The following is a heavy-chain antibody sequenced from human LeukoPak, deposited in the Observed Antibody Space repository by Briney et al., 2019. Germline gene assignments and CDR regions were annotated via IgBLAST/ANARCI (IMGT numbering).Heavy chain of an antibody. V-gene: IGHV3-49*04. CDR1: GYTFGDYA. CDR3: TRDGGTLDY. Sequence: GGSLRLSCTGSGYTFGDYAMSWVRQSPGKGLEWVSLIRSKAFGGATEYAASVKDRFTISRDDSKSIAYLQMNSLKTEDTAMYYCTRDGGTLDYWGQGTLVTVSS. CDR2: IRSKAFGGAT. J-gene: IGHJ4*02. D-gene: IGHD3-16*01.